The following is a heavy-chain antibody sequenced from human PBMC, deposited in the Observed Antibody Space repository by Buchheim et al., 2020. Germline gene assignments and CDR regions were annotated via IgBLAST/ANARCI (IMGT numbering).Heavy chain of an antibody. CDR2: VSGSGDTT. CDR1: GFTFRNYA. J-gene: IGHJ4*02. Sequence: EVQLLESGGGLVQPGGSLRLSCAASGFTFRNYAMTWVRQAPGKGLEWVSDVSGSGDTTYYADSVKGRFTISRDNSKNTLYLQMNRLRAEDTAVYYCVSLGGAVVTPLYFDYWGQGTL. CDR3: VSLGGAVVTPLYFDY. V-gene: IGHV3-23*01. D-gene: IGHD4-23*01.